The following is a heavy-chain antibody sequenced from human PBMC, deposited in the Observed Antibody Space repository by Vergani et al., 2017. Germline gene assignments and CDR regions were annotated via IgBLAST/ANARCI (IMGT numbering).Heavy chain of an antibody. V-gene: IGHV4-30-2*01. J-gene: IGHJ3*02. Sequence: QLQLQESGSGLVKPSQTLSLTCAVSGGSISSGGYSWSWIRQPPGKGLEWIGYIYHSGSTYYNPSLKSRVAISVDRSKNQFSLKLSSVTAADTAVYYCARGVLRYFDWLPDAFDIWGQGTMVTVSS. CDR3: ARGVLRYFDWLPDAFDI. D-gene: IGHD3-9*01. CDR2: IYHSGST. CDR1: GGSISSGGYS.